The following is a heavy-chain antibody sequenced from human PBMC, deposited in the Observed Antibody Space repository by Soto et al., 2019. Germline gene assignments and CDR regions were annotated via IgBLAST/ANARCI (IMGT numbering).Heavy chain of an antibody. CDR3: VRLIGNSWLDS. V-gene: IGHV4-30-2*01. D-gene: IGHD2-8*01. CDR2: IYHSGST. Sequence: SETLSLTCAVSGGSISSGGYSWSWIRQPPGKGLEWIGYIYHSGSTYYNPSLKSRVTISVDRSKNQFSLKLSSVTPDDTAVYYCVRLIGNSWLDSWGQGTPV. CDR1: GGSISSGGYS. J-gene: IGHJ5*01.